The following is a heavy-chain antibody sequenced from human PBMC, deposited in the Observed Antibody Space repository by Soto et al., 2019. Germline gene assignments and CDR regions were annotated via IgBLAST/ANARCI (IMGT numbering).Heavy chain of an antibody. D-gene: IGHD3-16*01. V-gene: IGHV3-9*02. J-gene: IGHJ6*02. CDR2: VLGDNGQI. CDR1: GTTSTDYG. Sequence: GGSLRLSCAVSGTTSTDYGMHWVRQAPGKGLEWVSGVLGDNGQIGYADSVKGRFTSSRDNARHFLYLQMNSLTVEDTALYYRVKDMAPGGADVWGQGTAVTVSS. CDR3: VKDMAPGGADV.